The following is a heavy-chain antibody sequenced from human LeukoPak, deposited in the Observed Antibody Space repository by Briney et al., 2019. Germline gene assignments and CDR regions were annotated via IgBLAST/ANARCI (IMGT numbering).Heavy chain of an antibody. CDR2: ISGSGGRT. D-gene: IGHD3-22*01. CDR3: AKDAYYYDSSGYFDY. Sequence: GGSLRLSCAASGFTFSSYAMSWVRQAPGKGLEWVSAISGSGGRTYYADSVKGRFTISRDNSKNTLYLQMNSLRAEGTAVYYCAKDAYYYDSSGYFDYWGQGTLVTVSS. CDR1: GFTFSSYA. V-gene: IGHV3-23*01. J-gene: IGHJ4*02.